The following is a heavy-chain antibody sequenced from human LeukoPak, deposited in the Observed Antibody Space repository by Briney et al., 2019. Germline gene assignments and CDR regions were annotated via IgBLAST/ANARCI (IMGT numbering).Heavy chain of an antibody. Sequence: PSETLSLTCTVSGGSISSYYWSWIRQPPGKGLEWIGYIYNSGSTNYNPSLKSRVTISVDTSKNQFSLKLNSVTAADTAVYYCARDRGSYYAFEIWGQGTMVTVSS. D-gene: IGHD1-26*01. CDR1: GGSISSYY. V-gene: IGHV4-59*01. CDR3: ARDRGSYYAFEI. CDR2: IYNSGST. J-gene: IGHJ3*02.